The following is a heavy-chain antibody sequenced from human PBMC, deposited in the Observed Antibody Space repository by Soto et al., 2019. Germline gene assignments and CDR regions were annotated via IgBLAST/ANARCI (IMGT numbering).Heavy chain of an antibody. D-gene: IGHD5-12*01. CDR2: IYFSGST. CDR1: GGYSTSDSYY. J-gene: IGHJ4*02. V-gene: IGHV4-39*01. CDR3: ARHLSESGYDLNY. Sequence: SETLSLTCSVSGGYSTSDSYYWACIHHPPGKGLEWIGSIYFSGSTYYNSALKNRLAISIDMSKNQFSLNLSSVTAADTAVYYCARHLSESGYDLNYWGQGTPVTVSS.